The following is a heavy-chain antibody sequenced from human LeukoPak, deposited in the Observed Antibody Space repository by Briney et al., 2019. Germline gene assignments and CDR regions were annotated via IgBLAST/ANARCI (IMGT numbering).Heavy chain of an antibody. CDR2: ICGGGDTT. J-gene: IGHJ3*02. CDR1: GFTFSIYA. CDR3: ARARVGPGAFDI. Sequence: GGSLRLSCAASGFTFSIYAMSWVRLAPGKGLEWVSSICGGGDTTYYADSVKGRFTISRDTSKNTLYLQMDGLRSEDTAVYYCARARVGPGAFDIWGQGTMVTVSS. V-gene: IGHV3-23*01.